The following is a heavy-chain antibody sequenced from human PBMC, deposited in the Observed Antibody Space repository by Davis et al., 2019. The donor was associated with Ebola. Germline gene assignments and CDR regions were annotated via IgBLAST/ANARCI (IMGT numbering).Heavy chain of an antibody. Sequence: GESLKISCAASGFTVSSNYMSWVRQAPGKGLEWVSVIYSGGSTYYADSVKGRFTISRDNSKNTLYLQMNSLRAEDTAVYYCARRKGRTVTTRYYYYGMDVWGQGTTVIVSS. J-gene: IGHJ6*02. CDR2: IYSGGST. D-gene: IGHD4-17*01. V-gene: IGHV3-66*01. CDR3: ARRKGRTVTTRYYYYGMDV. CDR1: GFTVSSNY.